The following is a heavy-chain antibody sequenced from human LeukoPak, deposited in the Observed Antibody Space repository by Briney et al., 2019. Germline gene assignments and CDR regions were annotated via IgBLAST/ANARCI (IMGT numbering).Heavy chain of an antibody. CDR1: GFAFSRTV. D-gene: IGHD2-2*01. V-gene: IGHV3-23*01. CDR2: TSGCGWRS. CDR3: AKRCSSTNCDRY. Sequence: GWALRLTFPSFGFAFSRTVMNGLGQAPSRGLAGVGITSGCGWRSNYPDSLNVLLTISRDNCKDTLYLQTQCLRAKDTAVYNLAKRCSSTNCDRYWGQGTLVTVSS. J-gene: IGHJ4*02.